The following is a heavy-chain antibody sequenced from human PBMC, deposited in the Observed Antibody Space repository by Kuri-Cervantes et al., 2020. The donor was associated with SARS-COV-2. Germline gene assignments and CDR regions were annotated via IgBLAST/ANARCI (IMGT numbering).Heavy chain of an antibody. Sequence: SETLSLTCAVSGGSISSGDYSWSWIRQPPGKGLEWIGYSYHSGSTHYNPSLKSRVTISVDTSKNQFSLKLSSVTATDTAVYYCARARIYCSSTSCRPMAFDIWGQGTMVTVSS. CDR3: ARARIYCSSTSCRPMAFDI. V-gene: IGHV4-30-2*01. CDR1: GGSISSGDYS. CDR2: SYHSGST. J-gene: IGHJ3*02. D-gene: IGHD2-2*01.